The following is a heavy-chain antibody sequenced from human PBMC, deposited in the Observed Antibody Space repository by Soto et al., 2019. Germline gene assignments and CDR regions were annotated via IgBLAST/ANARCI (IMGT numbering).Heavy chain of an antibody. V-gene: IGHV4-59*08. CDR1: GGSISGYY. CDR3: ARQRRDFDY. CDR2: IYSSGST. J-gene: IGHJ4*02. Sequence: QVQLQESGPGLVKPSETLSLTCTVSGGSISGYYWCWIRQPPGKGLQWIGYIYSSGSTNYNPTLKSRATISVDTSKNQFSLNLSSVTAADTAVYYCARQRRDFDYWGQGSLVTVSS.